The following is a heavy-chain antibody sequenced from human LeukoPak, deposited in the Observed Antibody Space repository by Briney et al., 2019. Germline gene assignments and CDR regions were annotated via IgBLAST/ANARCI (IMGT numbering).Heavy chain of an antibody. CDR1: GGTFSSYA. D-gene: IGHD3-10*01. CDR3: AREASYYYGSGSLFDY. J-gene: IGHJ4*02. V-gene: IGHV1-69*13. CDR2: IIPIFGTA. Sequence: GASVKVSCKASGGTFSSYAISWVRQAPGQGLEWMGGIIPIFGTANYAQKFQSRVTITADESTSTAYMELSSLRSEDTAVYYCAREASYYYGSGSLFDYWGQGTLVTVSS.